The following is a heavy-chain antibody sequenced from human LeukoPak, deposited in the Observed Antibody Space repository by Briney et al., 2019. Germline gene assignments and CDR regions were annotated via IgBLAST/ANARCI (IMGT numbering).Heavy chain of an antibody. CDR1: GFTLSGYW. V-gene: IGHV3-30*18. J-gene: IGHJ4*02. D-gene: IGHD5-18*01. CDR2: ISYDGSNK. CDR3: AKDLLGFQLWQLPDFDY. Sequence: PGGSLRLSCAASGFTLSGYWMSWVRRAPGKGLEWVAVISYDGSNKYYADSVKGRFTISRDNSKNTLYLQMNSLRAEDTAVYYCAKDLLGFQLWQLPDFDYWGQGTLVTVSS.